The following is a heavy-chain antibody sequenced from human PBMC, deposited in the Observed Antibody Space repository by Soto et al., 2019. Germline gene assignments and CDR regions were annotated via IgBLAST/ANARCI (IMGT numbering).Heavy chain of an antibody. V-gene: IGHV1-69*01. J-gene: IGHJ4*02. D-gene: IGHD3-22*01. CDR1: GGTFSSYA. CDR3: AREGTTLIATTASDY. CDR2: IIPISGTT. Sequence: QVQLVQSGAEVKNPGSSVKVSCKASGGTFSSYAISWVRQAPGQGLEWMGGIIPISGTTNYAQKFRDRVTITADESTSTAYMELSSLRSDDTAVHYCAREGTTLIATTASDYWGQGTLVTVSS.